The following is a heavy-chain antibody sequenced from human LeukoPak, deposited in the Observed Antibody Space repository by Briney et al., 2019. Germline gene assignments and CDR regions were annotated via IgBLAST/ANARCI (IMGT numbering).Heavy chain of an antibody. CDR3: ARDQYDTWSRRGNFDS. CDR2: ISGSSGII. D-gene: IGHD3-3*01. CDR1: GFTFNTYT. V-gene: IGHV3-48*04. J-gene: IGHJ4*02. Sequence: GGSLRLSCAASGFTFNTYTMNWVRQAPGKGLEWVSYISGSSGIIDYADSVKGRFTISRDNTKNSLYLQMNSLRVEDTAVFYCARDQYDTWSRRGNFDSWGQGTLVIVSS.